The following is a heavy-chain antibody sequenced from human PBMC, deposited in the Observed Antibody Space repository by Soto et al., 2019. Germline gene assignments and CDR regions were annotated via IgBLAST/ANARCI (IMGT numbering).Heavy chain of an antibody. Sequence: EVQLLESGGGLVQPGGSLRLSCAASGFTFSSYAMTWVRRAPGRGLEWVSVISGSGGSTYYADSVKGRFTMSRDTSKNTLYLQMNSLRVENTSVYYCAKGGPKWNDVGSDWFDSWGQGTLVTVSS. CDR1: GFTFSSYA. CDR3: AKGGPKWNDVGSDWFDS. D-gene: IGHD1-1*01. CDR2: ISGSGGST. V-gene: IGHV3-23*01. J-gene: IGHJ5*01.